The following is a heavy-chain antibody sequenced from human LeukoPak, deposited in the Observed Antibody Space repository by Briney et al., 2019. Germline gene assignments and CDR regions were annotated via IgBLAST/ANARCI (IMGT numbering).Heavy chain of an antibody. V-gene: IGHV3-48*03. J-gene: IGHJ4*02. D-gene: IGHD4-17*01. Sequence: GGSLRLSCAASGFTFSSFEMIWVRQAPGKGLEWISYIYKSGNTTQYADSVRGRFTISRDNAKSSLYLQMNSLRVEDTAIYYCVRGAYGDYGRELWGRGTLVTVSS. CDR1: GFTFSSFE. CDR3: VRGAYGDYGREL. CDR2: IYKSGNTT.